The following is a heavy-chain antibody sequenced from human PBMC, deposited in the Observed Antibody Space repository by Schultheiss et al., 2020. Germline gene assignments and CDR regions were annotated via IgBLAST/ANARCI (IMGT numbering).Heavy chain of an antibody. V-gene: IGHV3-72*01. D-gene: IGHD1-26*01. Sequence: GGSLRLSCAASGFTFSSYAIHWVRQAPGKGLEWVGRTRDKAHSYTTEYAASVIGRFTISRDDSKNTAYLQMNSLKTEDTAVYYCTRRVGDYGMDVWGQGTTVTVSS. CDR3: TRRVGDYGMDV. CDR1: GFTFSSYA. CDR2: TRDKAHSYTT. J-gene: IGHJ6*02.